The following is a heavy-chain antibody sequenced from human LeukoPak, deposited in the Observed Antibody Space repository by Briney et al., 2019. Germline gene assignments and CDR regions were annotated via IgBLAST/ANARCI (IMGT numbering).Heavy chain of an antibody. Sequence: GGSLRLSCAASGFTFSSYAMSWVRQAPGKGLEWVSVISGSGGSTYYADSVKGRFTISRDNFKNTLYLQMNSLRAEDTAVYYGARGGRGVRGYWGQGTLVTVSS. CDR3: ARGGRGVRGY. CDR2: ISGSGGST. J-gene: IGHJ4*02. V-gene: IGHV3-23*01. CDR1: GFTFSSYA. D-gene: IGHD3-10*01.